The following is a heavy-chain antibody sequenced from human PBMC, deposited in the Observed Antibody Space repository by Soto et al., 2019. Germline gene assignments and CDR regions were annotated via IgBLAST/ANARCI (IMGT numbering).Heavy chain of an antibody. Sequence: GGSLRLSCAASGFTFSSYEMNWVRQAPGKGLEWVSYISSSGSTIYYADSVKGRFTISRDNAKNSLYLQMNSLRAEDTAVYYCAILGAIAAAGTSGWFDPWGQGTLVTVSS. CDR3: AILGAIAAAGTSGWFDP. CDR1: GFTFSSYE. V-gene: IGHV3-48*03. J-gene: IGHJ5*02. D-gene: IGHD6-13*01. CDR2: ISSSGSTI.